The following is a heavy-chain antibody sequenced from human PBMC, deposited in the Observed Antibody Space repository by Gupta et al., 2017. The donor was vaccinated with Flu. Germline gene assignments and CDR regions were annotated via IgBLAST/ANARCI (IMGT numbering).Heavy chain of an antibody. CDR1: GFPFLSSA. V-gene: IGHV3-23*01. J-gene: IGHJ5*02. D-gene: IGHD4-23*01. CDR3: ARDLYGGNLSGWFDP. CDR2: IGDGGGRC. Sequence: EVHLPESGEGVVQPGGFPGPSCTPSGFPFLSSALSWVRQARGKGLEWVAGIGDGGGRCFYADSVKGRLTISRDNCKSTVYLQMNSVRGEDTAIYYCARDLYGGNLSGWFDPWGQGTLVTVSS.